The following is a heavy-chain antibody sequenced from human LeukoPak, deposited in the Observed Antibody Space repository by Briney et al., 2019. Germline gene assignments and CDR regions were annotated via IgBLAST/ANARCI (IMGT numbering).Heavy chain of an antibody. Sequence: AASVKVSCKASGYTFTSYYMHWVRQAPGQGLEWMGIINPSGGSTSYAQKFQGRVTMTRDTSTSTVYMDLSSLRSEDTAVYYCARQKVEWELPPWSAFDIWGQGTMVTVSS. V-gene: IGHV1-46*01. CDR1: GYTFTSYY. CDR3: ARQKVEWELPPWSAFDI. J-gene: IGHJ3*02. CDR2: INPSGGST. D-gene: IGHD1-26*01.